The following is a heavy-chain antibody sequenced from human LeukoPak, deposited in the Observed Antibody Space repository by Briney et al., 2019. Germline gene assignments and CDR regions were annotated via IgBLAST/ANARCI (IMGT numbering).Heavy chain of an antibody. CDR1: GYTFTSYA. CDR3: ARDSGAYYYGSGSYYDAFDI. CDR2: INTNTGNP. Sequence: ASVKVSCKASGYTFTSYAMNWVRQAPGQGLEWMGWINTNTGNPTYAQGFTGRFVFSLDTSVSTAYLQISSLKAKDTAVYYCARDSGAYYYGSGSYYDAFDIWGQGTMVTVSS. D-gene: IGHD3-10*01. J-gene: IGHJ3*02. V-gene: IGHV7-4-1*02.